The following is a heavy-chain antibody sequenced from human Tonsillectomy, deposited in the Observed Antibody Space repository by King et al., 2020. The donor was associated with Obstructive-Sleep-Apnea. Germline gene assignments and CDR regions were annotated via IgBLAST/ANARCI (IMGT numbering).Heavy chain of an antibody. J-gene: IGHJ4*02. CDR2: ISPNSDDT. Sequence: QLVQSGAEVKKPGASVKVSCKASGFTFTGYYMHWVRQAPGQGLEWMGWISPNSDDTNYAQKFQGRVTITRDTSISTAYMELSRLSSDDTAVDYCARENAHTRDWSIGSDGNDYWGQGTLVTVSS. CDR1: GFTFTGYY. V-gene: IGHV1-2*02. CDR3: ARENAHTRDWSIGSDGNDY. D-gene: IGHD3/OR15-3a*01.